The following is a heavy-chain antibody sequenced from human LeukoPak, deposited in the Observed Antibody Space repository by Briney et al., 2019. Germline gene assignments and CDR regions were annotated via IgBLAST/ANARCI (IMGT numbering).Heavy chain of an antibody. CDR1: GYTFTGYY. V-gene: IGHV1-2*02. CDR3: ARAVVVVAARWFDP. D-gene: IGHD2-15*01. CDR2: INPNSGGT. Sequence: GASVKVSCKASGYTFTGYYMHWVRQAPGQGLEWMGWINPNSGGTNYAQKFQGRVTMTRDTSISTAYTELSSLRSEDTAVYYCARAVVVVAARWFDPWGQGTLVTVSS. J-gene: IGHJ5*02.